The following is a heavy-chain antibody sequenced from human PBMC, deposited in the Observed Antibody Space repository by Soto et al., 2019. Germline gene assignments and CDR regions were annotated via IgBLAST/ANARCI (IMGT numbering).Heavy chain of an antibody. V-gene: IGHV3-74*01. CDR3: ASDYGDLFADAFDI. CDR2: INSDGSST. Sequence: EVQLVESGGGLVQPGGSLRLSCAASGFTFSSYWMHWVRQAPGKGLVWVSRINSDGSSTSYADSVKGRFTISRDNAKNTLYLQMNSLRAEDTAVYYCASDYGDLFADAFDIWGQGTMVTVSS. CDR1: GFTFSSYW. D-gene: IGHD4-17*01. J-gene: IGHJ3*02.